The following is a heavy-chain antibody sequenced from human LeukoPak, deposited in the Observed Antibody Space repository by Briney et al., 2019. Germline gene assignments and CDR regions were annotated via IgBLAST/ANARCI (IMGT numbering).Heavy chain of an antibody. J-gene: IGHJ4*02. CDR3: ARDVLTYDILTGYYSGYFDY. CDR2: ISSSGSYI. Sequence: GGSLRLSCAASGFTFSSYNMNWVRQAPGKGLEWVSSISSSGSYIYYADSVKGRFTISRDNAKNSLYLQMNSLRAEDTAVYHCARDVLTYDILTGYYSGYFDYWGQGTLVTVSS. D-gene: IGHD3-9*01. CDR1: GFTFSSYN. V-gene: IGHV3-21*01.